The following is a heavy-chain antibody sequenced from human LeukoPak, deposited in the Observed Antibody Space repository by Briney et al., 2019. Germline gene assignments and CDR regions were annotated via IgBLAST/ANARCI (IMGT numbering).Heavy chain of an antibody. CDR3: AREDFYYFDSSGYYLY. Sequence: SETLSLTCAVSGSSISSSNYYWAWIRQPPGKGLEWIGSIYYGGSTYYNASLKSRVTISADTSKNQFSLKVSSVTVADTAVYYCAREDFYYFDSSGYYLYWGQGTLATVSS. CDR2: IYYGGST. J-gene: IGHJ4*02. CDR1: GSSISSSNYY. D-gene: IGHD3-22*01. V-gene: IGHV4-39*02.